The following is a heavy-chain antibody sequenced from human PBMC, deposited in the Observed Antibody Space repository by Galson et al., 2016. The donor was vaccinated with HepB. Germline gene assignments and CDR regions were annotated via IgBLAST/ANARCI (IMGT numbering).Heavy chain of an antibody. CDR3: ARLIISSGSLDF. D-gene: IGHD6-19*01. Sequence: SLRLSCAASGFTFGNYGFEWVRQAPGKGLEWVSSISSSSGYIYYADSVTGRFTISIDNAKNSVFLHMHSLGAEDTALYYFARLIISSGSLDFWGLGTLVTGSS. CDR1: GFTFGNYG. V-gene: IGHV3-21*01. CDR2: ISSSSGYI. J-gene: IGHJ4*02.